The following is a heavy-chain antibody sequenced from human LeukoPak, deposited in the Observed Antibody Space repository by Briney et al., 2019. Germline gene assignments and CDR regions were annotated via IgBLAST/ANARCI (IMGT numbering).Heavy chain of an antibody. CDR3: ARGAARYTIADAGDY. V-gene: IGHV3-74*01. Sequence: GGSLRLSCAASGFTFSSYGMHWVRQAPGKGLVWVSRINSDGSSTSYADSVKGRFTISRDNAKNTLYLQMNSLRAEDTAVYYCARGAARYTIADAGDYWGQGTLVTVSS. D-gene: IGHD2-21*01. CDR1: GFTFSSYG. J-gene: IGHJ4*02. CDR2: INSDGSST.